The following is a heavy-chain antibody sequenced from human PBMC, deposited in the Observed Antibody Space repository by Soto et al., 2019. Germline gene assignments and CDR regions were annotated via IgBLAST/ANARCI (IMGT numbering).Heavy chain of an antibody. D-gene: IGHD2-15*01. CDR1: GGSISSGDYY. CDR2: IYYSGST. CDR3: ARDRGTLGYCSGGSCYFY. Sequence: QVQLQESGPGLVKASQTLSLTCTVSGGSISSGDYYWSWIRQPPGKGLEWIGYIYYSGSTYYNPSLKSRVTISVDTSKNQFSLKLSSVTAADTAVYYCARDRGTLGYCSGGSCYFYWGQGTLVTVSS. J-gene: IGHJ4*02. V-gene: IGHV4-30-4*01.